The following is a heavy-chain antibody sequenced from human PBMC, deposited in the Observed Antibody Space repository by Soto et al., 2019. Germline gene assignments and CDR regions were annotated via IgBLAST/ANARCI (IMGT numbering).Heavy chain of an antibody. CDR3: ARERAALAY. Sequence: PGWSLRLSCAASGFTFSSYGMPWVRQAPGKGLEWVAVIWYDRSNKSYADSVKGRFTISRDNSKNRLYLKINSLRAEDTAVYYCARERAALAYWGQGSMVTVAS. D-gene: IGHD6-6*01. CDR1: GFTFSSYG. V-gene: IGHV3-33*01. J-gene: IGHJ4*02. CDR2: IWYDRSNK.